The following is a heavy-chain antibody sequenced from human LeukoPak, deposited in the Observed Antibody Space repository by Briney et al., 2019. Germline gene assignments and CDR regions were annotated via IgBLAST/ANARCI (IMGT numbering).Heavy chain of an antibody. Sequence: ASVKVSCKASGGTFSSYAISRVRQAPGQGLEWMGGIIPIFGTANYAQKFQGRVTITTDESTSTAYMELSSLRSEDTAVYYCARDGCSSTSCYRDNWFDPWGQGTLVTVSS. V-gene: IGHV1-69*05. J-gene: IGHJ5*02. CDR3: ARDGCSSTSCYRDNWFDP. D-gene: IGHD2-2*01. CDR1: GGTFSSYA. CDR2: IIPIFGTA.